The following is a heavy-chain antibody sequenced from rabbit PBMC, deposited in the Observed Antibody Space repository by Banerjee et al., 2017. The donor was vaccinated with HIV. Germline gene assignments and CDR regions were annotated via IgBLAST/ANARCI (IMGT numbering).Heavy chain of an antibody. CDR2: IYAAKGST. CDR1: GFDFTNSY. CDR3: ARAIVPWLGLTRLDL. Sequence: QLVESGGGLIHPGGSLKLSCKAPGFDFTNSYISWVRQAPGKGLEWIGVIYAAKGSTDYASWVNGRFTISSDNAQSTVDLKLTSLTAADTATYFCARAIVPWLGLTRLDLRGPGTLVTVS. D-gene: IGHD4-1*01. V-gene: IGHV1S7*01. J-gene: IGHJ3*01.